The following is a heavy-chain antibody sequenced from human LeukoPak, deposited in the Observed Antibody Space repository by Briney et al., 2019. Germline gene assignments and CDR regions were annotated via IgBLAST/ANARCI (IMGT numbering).Heavy chain of an antibody. D-gene: IGHD6-13*01. V-gene: IGHV4-59*11. Sequence: KSSETLSLTCTVSGASISTHYWSWIRQPPEKGPEWIGDFYFSGSTNYNPSLKSRATISGDTSKNQFSLNLRSVTAADTAVYYCARAEAIATVHLDLDHWGRGTQVTVSS. CDR2: FYFSGST. CDR3: ARAEAIATVHLDLDH. J-gene: IGHJ4*02. CDR1: GASISTHY.